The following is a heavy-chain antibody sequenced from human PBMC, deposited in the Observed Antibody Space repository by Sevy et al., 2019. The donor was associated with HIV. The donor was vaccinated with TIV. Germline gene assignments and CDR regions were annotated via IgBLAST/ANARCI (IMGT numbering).Heavy chain of an antibody. D-gene: IGHD3-10*01. CDR1: GYSFAPYW. CDR2: IDPGDSDT. Sequence: GESLKISCEASGYSFAPYWIGWVRQMPGQGLEWLGIIDPGDSDTGYSPSFQGQVTISIDKSISTAYLQWSSLKASDTGIYYCARHGGLDYFDYWGQGTLVTVSS. J-gene: IGHJ4*02. CDR3: ARHGGLDYFDY. V-gene: IGHV5-51*01.